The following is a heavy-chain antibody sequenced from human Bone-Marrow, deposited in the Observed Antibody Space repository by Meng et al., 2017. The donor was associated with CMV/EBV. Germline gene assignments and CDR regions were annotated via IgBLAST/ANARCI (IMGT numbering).Heavy chain of an antibody. CDR3: AKLLGRVTTYDY. D-gene: IGHD4-17*01. V-gene: IGHV3-7*01. CDR1: GFTFSNSY. J-gene: IGHJ4*02. Sequence: GGSLRLSCVGSGFTFSNSYMSWVRQAPGQGLEWVATIWPDGGTIHYLKSVRGRFTISRDNAKNSLSLQMNSLRAEDTAVYYCAKLLGRVTTYDYWGQGTRVTVSS. CDR2: IWPDGGTI.